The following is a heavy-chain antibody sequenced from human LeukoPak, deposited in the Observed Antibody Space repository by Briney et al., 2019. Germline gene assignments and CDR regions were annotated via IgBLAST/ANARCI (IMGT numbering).Heavy chain of an antibody. CDR2: MNPNSGST. D-gene: IGHD3-22*01. V-gene: IGHV1-8*01. Sequence: ASVKVSCKDSGYTFTSYDINWVRQATGQGLEWMGWMNPNSGSTGYAQKVQGRVTTTRRPSISTAYMELSSLRYEDTAVYYCARERSGYYYDYFDYWGQGTLVTVSS. CDR1: GYTFTSYD. J-gene: IGHJ4*02. CDR3: ARERSGYYYDYFDY.